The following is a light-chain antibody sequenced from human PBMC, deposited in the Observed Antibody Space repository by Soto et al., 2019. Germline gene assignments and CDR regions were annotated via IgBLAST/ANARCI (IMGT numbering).Light chain of an antibody. J-gene: IGKJ3*01. V-gene: IGKV3-11*01. CDR2: DAS. Sequence: IVLTQSPATLSLSPGERATLSCRASQSVSSYLAWYQQKPGQAPRLLIYDASNRATGIPARFSGSWSGTAFSLTISSPEAEDFSVDYCQQRSNSAHTTFCPGIKVDIK. CDR3: QQRSNSAHTT. CDR1: QSVSSY.